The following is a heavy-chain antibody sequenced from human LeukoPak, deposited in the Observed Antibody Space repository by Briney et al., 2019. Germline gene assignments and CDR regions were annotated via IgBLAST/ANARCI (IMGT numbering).Heavy chain of an antibody. CDR3: ARAMYSSGRTLDY. V-gene: IGHV3-33*05. J-gene: IGHJ4*02. CDR2: ISYDGGNK. D-gene: IGHD6-19*01. Sequence: PGGSLRLSCAASGFTFGNFNMHWVRQAPGKGLEWLAYISYDGGNKYYADSVKGRFAISRDNSKNTLYLEMNSLRVEDTAVYYCARAMYSSGRTLDYWGQGTLVTVSS. CDR1: GFTFGNFN.